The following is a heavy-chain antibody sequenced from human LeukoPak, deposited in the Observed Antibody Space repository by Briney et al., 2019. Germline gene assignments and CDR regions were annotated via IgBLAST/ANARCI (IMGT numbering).Heavy chain of an antibody. V-gene: IGHV4-38-2*01. CDR3: ARGGAYCSAGSWFPDYLDY. J-gene: IGHJ4*02. Sequence: PSENLSLTCAVSGYSSSSGHYWGWIRQPPGKGLEWIGNIYQSGSTYYNTSLKSRVTISVDTSKNQFSLNLNSVTAADTAVYYCARGGAYCSAGSWFPDYLDYWGRGTLVTVSS. D-gene: IGHD2-15*01. CDR2: IYQSGST. CDR1: GYSSSSGHY.